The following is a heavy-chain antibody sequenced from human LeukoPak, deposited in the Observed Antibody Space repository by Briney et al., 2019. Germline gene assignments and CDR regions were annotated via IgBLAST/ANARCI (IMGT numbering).Heavy chain of an antibody. Sequence: GGSLRLSCAASGFTFSSYAMHWVRQAPGRGLEWVSAISNNGGYTYYADSVQGRFTISRDNSKSTLCLQMNSLRAEDTAVYYCAKQLGYCSDGSCYFPYWGQGTLVTVSS. CDR3: AKQLGYCSDGSCYFPY. V-gene: IGHV3-23*01. CDR1: GFTFSSYA. CDR2: ISNNGGYT. D-gene: IGHD2-15*01. J-gene: IGHJ4*02.